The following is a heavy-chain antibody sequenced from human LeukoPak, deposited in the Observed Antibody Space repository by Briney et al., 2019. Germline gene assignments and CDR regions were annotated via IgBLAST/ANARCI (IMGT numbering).Heavy chain of an antibody. CDR1: GFTFSTYS. CDR3: ATNLNRGSSGWSNFED. V-gene: IGHV3-48*04. J-gene: IGHJ4*02. Sequence: PGGSLRLSRAASGFTFSTYSMNWVRQAPGKGLEWVSYISSSGSTIYYADSVKGRFTISRDNAKNSLYLQMNSLKTEDTAVYYCATNLNRGSSGWSNFEDWGQGTLVTVSS. CDR2: ISSSGSTI. D-gene: IGHD6-19*01.